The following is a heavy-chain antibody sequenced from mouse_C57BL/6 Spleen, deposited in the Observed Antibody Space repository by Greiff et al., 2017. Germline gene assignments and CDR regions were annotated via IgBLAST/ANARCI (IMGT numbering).Heavy chain of an antibody. J-gene: IGHJ3*01. CDR2: ILPSIGRT. CDR3: ARGENYDYDGFAY. V-gene: IGHV15-2*01. D-gene: IGHD2-4*01. Sequence: QVQLKQSGSELRSPGSSVKLSCKDFDSEVFPIAYLSWVRQKPGHGFEWIGGILPSIGRTIYGEKFEDKATLDADTLSNTAYLELNSLTSEDSAIYYCARGENYDYDGFAYWGQGTLVTVSA. CDR1: DSEVFPIAY.